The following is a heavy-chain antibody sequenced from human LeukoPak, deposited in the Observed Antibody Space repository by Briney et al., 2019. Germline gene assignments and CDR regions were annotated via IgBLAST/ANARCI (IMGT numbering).Heavy chain of an antibody. CDR3: ARARGTAFDI. Sequence: PSETLSLTCTVSGGSVSSGSYYWSWIRQPPGKGLEWIGYIYYSGSTNYNPSLKSRVTISVDTSKNQFSLKLSSVTAAYTAVYYCARARGTAFDIWGQGTMVTVSS. D-gene: IGHD3-16*01. J-gene: IGHJ3*02. CDR1: GGSVSSGSYY. V-gene: IGHV4-61*01. CDR2: IYYSGST.